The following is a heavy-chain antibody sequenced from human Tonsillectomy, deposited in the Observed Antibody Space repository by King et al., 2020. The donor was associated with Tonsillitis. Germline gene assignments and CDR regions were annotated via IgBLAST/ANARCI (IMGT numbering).Heavy chain of an antibody. V-gene: IGHV3-30*18. Sequence: VQLVESGGGVVQPGRSLRLSCAASGFTFSSYGMHWVRQAPGKGLEWVAVISYDGSNKYYADSVKGRFTISRDNSKNTLYLQMNSLRAEDTAVYYCAKPVGDSSGYNNWFDPWGQGTLVTVSS. J-gene: IGHJ5*02. CDR3: AKPVGDSSGYNNWFDP. CDR2: ISYDGSNK. CDR1: GFTFSSYG. D-gene: IGHD3-22*01.